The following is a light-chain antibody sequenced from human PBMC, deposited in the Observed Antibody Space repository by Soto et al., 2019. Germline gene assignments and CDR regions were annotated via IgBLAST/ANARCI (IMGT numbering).Light chain of an antibody. V-gene: IGLV1-44*01. Sequence: QSVLTQPPSASGTPGQRVTISCSGSSSNIESNSVNWYQQLPGTAPKLLIYSNDQRPSGVPDRFSGSKSGTSASLAISGLQSEDEADYYCAAWDDSLNGVLFAGGTKLTVL. J-gene: IGLJ2*01. CDR3: AAWDDSLNGVL. CDR2: SND. CDR1: SSNIESNS.